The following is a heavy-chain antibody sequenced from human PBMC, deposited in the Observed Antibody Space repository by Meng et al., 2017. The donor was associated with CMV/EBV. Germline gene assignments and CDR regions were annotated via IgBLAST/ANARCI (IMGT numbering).Heavy chain of an antibody. J-gene: IGHJ4*02. V-gene: IGHV3-15*01. D-gene: IGHD3-22*01. CDR3: TTAGYYYDSSGYYYFDY. Sequence: WIRQPPGKGLEWVGRIKSKTDGGTTDYAAPVKGRFTISRDDSKNTLYLQMNSLKTEDTAVYYCTTAGYYYDSSGYYYFDYWGQGTLVTVSS. CDR2: IKSKTDGGTT.